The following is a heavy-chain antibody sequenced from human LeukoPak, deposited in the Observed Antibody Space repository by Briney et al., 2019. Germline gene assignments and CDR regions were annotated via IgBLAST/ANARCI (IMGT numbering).Heavy chain of an antibody. CDR2: MNPNSGNT. D-gene: IGHD3-10*01. V-gene: IGHV1-8*01. J-gene: IGHJ4*02. CDR3: ARGRGRWFGELSNDY. CDR1: GYTFTSYD. Sequence: GASVKVSCKASGYTFTSYDINWVRPATGQGLEWMGWMNPNSGNTGYAQKFQGRVTMTRNTSISAAYMELSSLRSEDTAVYYCARGRGRWFGELSNDYWGQGTLVTVSS.